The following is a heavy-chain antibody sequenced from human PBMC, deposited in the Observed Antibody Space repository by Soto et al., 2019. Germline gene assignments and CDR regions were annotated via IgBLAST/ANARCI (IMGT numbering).Heavy chain of an antibody. V-gene: IGHV1-69*02. Sequence: ASVKVSFKASGGTFSSYTISWVRQAPGQGLEWMGRIIPILGIANYAQKFQGRVTITADKSTSTAYMELSSLRSEDTAVYYCARGRNYDILTGPSPPVDPWGQGTLVTVSS. D-gene: IGHD3-9*01. CDR2: IIPILGIA. J-gene: IGHJ5*02. CDR3: ARGRNYDILTGPSPPVDP. CDR1: GGTFSSYT.